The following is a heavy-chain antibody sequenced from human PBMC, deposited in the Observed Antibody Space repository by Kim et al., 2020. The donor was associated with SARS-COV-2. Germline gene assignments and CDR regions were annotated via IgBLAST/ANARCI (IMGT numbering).Heavy chain of an antibody. D-gene: IGHD6-19*01. Sequence: GGSLRLSCVASGFTFSDHWMSWVRQAPGKGLEWVANIKQDGSDKYSVDSVRGRFTISRDNTKKSLYLEMNSLRAEDTAVYYCVRYSSPAVPFDSWGQGTLVIVSS. J-gene: IGHJ4*02. CDR1: GFTFSDHW. CDR2: IKQDGSDK. V-gene: IGHV3-7*01. CDR3: VRYSSPAVPFDS.